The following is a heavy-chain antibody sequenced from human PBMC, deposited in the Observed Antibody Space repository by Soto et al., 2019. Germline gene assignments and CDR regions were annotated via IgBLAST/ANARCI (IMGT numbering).Heavy chain of an antibody. CDR1: GFTFDEYA. Sequence: EVQLVESGGGLVQPGRSLRLSCAASGFTFDEYAMHWVRQAPGKGLEWVSGISWNVGSIAYADSVKGRFTISRDNAKNSLYLQMNSLRAEDTALYYCAKGVAGWYYFDYWVQGTLVTVSS. J-gene: IGHJ4*02. D-gene: IGHD3-3*01. V-gene: IGHV3-9*01. CDR2: ISWNVGSI. CDR3: AKGVAGWYYFDY.